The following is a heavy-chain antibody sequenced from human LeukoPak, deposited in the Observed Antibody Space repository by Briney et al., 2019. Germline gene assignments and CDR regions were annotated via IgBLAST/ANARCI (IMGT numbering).Heavy chain of an antibody. V-gene: IGHV3-53*01. D-gene: IGHD3-3*01. CDR3: AKDKIRFDY. CDR1: GFTVSSNY. Sequence: GGSLRLSCAASGFTVSSNYMNWVRQAPGKGLEWVSVIYSGGSTYYADSVKGRFTISRDNSKNTLHLRMNSLRAEDTAVYYCAKDKIRFDYWGQGTLVTVSS. CDR2: IYSGGST. J-gene: IGHJ4*02.